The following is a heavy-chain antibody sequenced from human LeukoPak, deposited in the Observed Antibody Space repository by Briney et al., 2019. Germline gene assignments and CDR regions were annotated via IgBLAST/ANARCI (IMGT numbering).Heavy chain of an antibody. CDR1: GGSISSGSYY. CDR2: IYTSGST. J-gene: IGHJ3*02. D-gene: IGHD3-22*01. CDR3: ASNYYDSCVPDAFDI. Sequence: PSETLSLTCTVSGGSISSGSYYLSWIRHPAGKGLEWIGRIYTSGSTNYNPSLKSRVTISVDTSKNQFSLKLSSVTAADTAVYYCASNYYDSCVPDAFDIWGQGTMVTVSS. V-gene: IGHV4-61*02.